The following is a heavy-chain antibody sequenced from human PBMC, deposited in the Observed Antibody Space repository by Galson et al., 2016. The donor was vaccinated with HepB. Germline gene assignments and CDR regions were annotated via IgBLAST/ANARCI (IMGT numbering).Heavy chain of an antibody. D-gene: IGHD3-10*01. V-gene: IGHV1-69*06. CDR3: ARDGRVRGVLDYYYGMDV. J-gene: IGHJ6*02. CDR1: GGTFSSYV. Sequence: SVKVSCKAFGGTFSSYVISWVRQAPGQGLEWMGGIIPIFGTAEYARKFQGRVTITADKSTSTAYMELSSLRSEDTAVYYCARDGRVRGVLDYYYGMDVWGQGTTVTVTS. CDR2: IIPIFGTA.